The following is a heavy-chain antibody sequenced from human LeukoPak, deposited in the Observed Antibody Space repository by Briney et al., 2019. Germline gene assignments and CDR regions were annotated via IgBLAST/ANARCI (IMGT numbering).Heavy chain of an antibody. CDR1: GGSISSYY. CDR2: IYSTGST. J-gene: IGHJ4*02. Sequence: SETLSLTCTVSGGSISSYYWSWIRQPAGKGLEWIGRIYSTGSTNYNPSLKSRVTMSVDTSKNQFSLRLRSVTAADTAVYYCARQIASAGTAGFDFWGQGALATVSS. CDR3: ARQIASAGTAGFDF. V-gene: IGHV4-4*07. D-gene: IGHD6-13*01.